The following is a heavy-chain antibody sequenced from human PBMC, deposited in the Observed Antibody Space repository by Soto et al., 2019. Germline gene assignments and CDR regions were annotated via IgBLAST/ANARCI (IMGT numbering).Heavy chain of an antibody. CDR1: AYTFTNYA. CDR3: ATGLLGYCSGGSCYCDS. CDR2: ISGDNGNT. D-gene: IGHD2-15*01. V-gene: IGHV1-18*01. Sequence: QVQLVQSGAEVKKPGASVRVSCQTSAYTFTNYAVSWVRQAPGQGLEWMGWISGDNGNTVYAQKFQGRGTMTTDTSTRKAYMELRSLRSDDTAVDYCATGLLGYCSGGSCYCDSGGQGTLVTVSS. J-gene: IGHJ4*02.